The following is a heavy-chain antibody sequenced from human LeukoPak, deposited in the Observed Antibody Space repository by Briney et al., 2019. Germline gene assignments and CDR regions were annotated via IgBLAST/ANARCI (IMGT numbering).Heavy chain of an antibody. CDR1: GGSITSSSYY. J-gene: IGHJ4*02. CDR3: AIREDIVATIVEIDY. D-gene: IGHD5-12*01. Sequence: SETLSLTCTVSGGSITSSSYYWGWIRQPPGKGLEWIGSIYYSGSTYYNPSLKSRVTISVDTSKNQFSLKLSSVTAADTAVYYCAIREDIVATIVEIDYWGQGTLVTVSS. V-gene: IGHV4-39*07. CDR2: IYYSGST.